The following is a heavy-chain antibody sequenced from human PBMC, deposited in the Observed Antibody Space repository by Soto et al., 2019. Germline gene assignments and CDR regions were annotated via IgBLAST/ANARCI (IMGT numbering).Heavy chain of an antibody. Sequence: PTQTLSLTCAISWDNVSRNSAAWNWIRRSPSRGLEWLGRTYYRSKWYNDYAVSVKSRITINPDTSKNQFSLQLNSVTPEDTAVYYCARSIAWQWLVYYMDVWGQGTTVTVSS. CDR3: ARSIAWQWLVYYMDV. D-gene: IGHD6-19*01. CDR1: WDNVSRNSAA. CDR2: TYYRSKWYN. V-gene: IGHV6-1*01. J-gene: IGHJ6*02.